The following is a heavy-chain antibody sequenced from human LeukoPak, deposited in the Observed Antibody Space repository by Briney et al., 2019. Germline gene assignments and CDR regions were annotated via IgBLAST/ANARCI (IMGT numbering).Heavy chain of an antibody. Sequence: ASVKVSCKASGYTLTTYGITWVRRAPGQGLEWMGWISGYNGNTNYAQKYQGRVTLTTDTSTNTAYMELRSLKSDDTAVYYCASASITMIRGVIYFYYGVDVWGQGTTVTVSS. CDR2: ISGYNGNT. V-gene: IGHV1-18*01. CDR3: ASASITMIRGVIYFYYGVDV. D-gene: IGHD3-10*01. J-gene: IGHJ6*02. CDR1: GYTLTTYG.